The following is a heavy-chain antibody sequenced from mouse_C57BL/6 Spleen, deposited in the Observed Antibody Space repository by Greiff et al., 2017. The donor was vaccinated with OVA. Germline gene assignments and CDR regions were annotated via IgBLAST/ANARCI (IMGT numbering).Heavy chain of an antibody. V-gene: IGHV1-64*01. CDR1: GYTFTSYW. J-gene: IGHJ4*01. D-gene: IGHD1-1*01. CDR3: ASFYYYGTSGAMDY. Sequence: QVQLKQPGAELVKPGASVKLSCKASGYTFTSYWMHWVKQRPGQGLAWIGMIHPNSGSTNYNEKFKSKATLTVDKSSSTAYMQLSSLTSEDSAVYYGASFYYYGTSGAMDYWGQGTSVTVSS. CDR2: IHPNSGST.